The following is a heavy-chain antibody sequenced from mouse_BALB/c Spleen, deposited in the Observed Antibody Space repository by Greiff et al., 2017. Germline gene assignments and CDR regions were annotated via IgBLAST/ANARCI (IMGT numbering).Heavy chain of an antibody. CDR3: ARVARLRPDAMDY. J-gene: IGHJ4*01. Sequence: EVKLMESGGGLVKPGGSLKLSCAASGFTFSSYAMSWVRQSPEKRLEWVAEISSGGSYTYYPDTVTGRFTISRDNAKNTLYLEMSSLRSEDTAMYYCARVARLRPDAMDYWGQGTSVTVSS. D-gene: IGHD2-4*01. CDR1: GFTFSSYA. V-gene: IGHV5-9-4*01. CDR2: ISSGGSYT.